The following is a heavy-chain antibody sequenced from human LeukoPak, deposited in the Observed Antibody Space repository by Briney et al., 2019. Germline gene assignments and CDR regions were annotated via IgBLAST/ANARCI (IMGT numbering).Heavy chain of an antibody. J-gene: IGHJ4*02. Sequence: SETLSLTCAVYGGSFSGYYWSRIRQPPGKGLEWIGEINHSGSTNYNPSLKSRVTISVDTSKNQFSLKLSSVTAADTAVYYCARGSHYDYVWGSYRFFDYWGQGTLVTVSS. V-gene: IGHV4-34*01. CDR2: INHSGST. CDR3: ARGSHYDYVWGSYRFFDY. D-gene: IGHD3-16*02. CDR1: GGSFSGYY.